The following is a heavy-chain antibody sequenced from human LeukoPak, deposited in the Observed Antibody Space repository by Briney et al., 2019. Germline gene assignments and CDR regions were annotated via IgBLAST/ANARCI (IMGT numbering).Heavy chain of an antibody. V-gene: IGHV3-11*04. CDR2: ISSTGSTI. CDR3: ARETDSTLFDY. CDR1: GFSVSSNY. J-gene: IGHJ4*02. Sequence: GGTLRLSCAASGFSVSSNYMSWVRQAPGKRLEWVSYISSTGSTIYYADSVKGRFTISRDNAKNSLYLQMNSLRAEDTAVYYCARETDSTLFDYWGQGTLVTVSS. D-gene: IGHD2-2*01.